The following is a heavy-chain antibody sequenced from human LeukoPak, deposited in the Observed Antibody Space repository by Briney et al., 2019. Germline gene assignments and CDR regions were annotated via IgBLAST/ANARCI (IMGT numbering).Heavy chain of an antibody. V-gene: IGHV3-23*01. J-gene: IGHJ4*02. CDR2: ISPGGSDT. CDR1: GFTFDNFA. Sequence: GGFLRLSFAAPGFTFDNFAMSWGRQAPGKGLGGVSAISPGGSDTYYADSVRGRLTISRDNSKNTLYLQMSSLRAEDSAVYYCAKRGGYETMAAFDYWGQGTLVTVSS. CDR3: AKRGGYETMAAFDY. D-gene: IGHD3-10*01.